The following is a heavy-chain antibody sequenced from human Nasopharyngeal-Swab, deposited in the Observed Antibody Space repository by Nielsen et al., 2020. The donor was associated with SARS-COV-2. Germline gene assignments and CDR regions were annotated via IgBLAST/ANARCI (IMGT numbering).Heavy chain of an antibody. CDR1: GYSFTSYW. CDR3: ARFSSGTIPSVDY. D-gene: IGHD1-7*01. J-gene: IGHJ4*02. V-gene: IGHV5-10-1*01. Sequence: GESLKISCKGSGYSFTSYWISWVRQMPGKGLEWMGRIDPSDSYTNYSPSFQGHVTIPADKSISTAYLQWSSLKASDTAMYYCARFSSGTIPSVDYWGQGTLVTVSS. CDR2: IDPSDSYT.